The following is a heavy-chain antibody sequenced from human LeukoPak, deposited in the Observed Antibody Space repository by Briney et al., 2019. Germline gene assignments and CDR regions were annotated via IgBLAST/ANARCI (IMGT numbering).Heavy chain of an antibody. CDR3: ERDDVSPQAFDI. V-gene: IGHV3-74*01. D-gene: IGHD2/OR15-2a*01. Sequence: GGSLRLSCVGYDFPRSIYWMHWVRQAPGKGLEWLAQIKADGTRIVYRDSVKCRFTISRDNAKNTLFLQMHSLRPEDSAVYYCERDDVSPQAFDIWGQGKMVTVSS. CDR1: DFPRSIYW. CDR2: IKADGTRI. J-gene: IGHJ3*02.